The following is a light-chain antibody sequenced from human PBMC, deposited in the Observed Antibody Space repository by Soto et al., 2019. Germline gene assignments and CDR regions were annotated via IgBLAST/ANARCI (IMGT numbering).Light chain of an antibody. J-gene: IGKJ2*02. CDR1: QRVSSN. V-gene: IGKV3-15*01. Sequence: EIVITQSPATLSVFPGERATLSCRASQRVSSNLAWYQQRPGQPPRLLIYGASTRATGIPARFSGSGSGTEFTLTISSLQSEDFAVYYCQQYNNWPLCTFGQGTKVDIK. CDR3: QQYNNWPLCT. CDR2: GAS.